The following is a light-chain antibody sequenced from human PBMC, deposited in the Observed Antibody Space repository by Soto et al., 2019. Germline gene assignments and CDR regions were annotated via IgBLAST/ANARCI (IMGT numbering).Light chain of an antibody. Sequence: EIVLTQSPGTLSLSPGERATLSCRASQSVSSSYLAWYQQKPGQAPRRLIYGASSRATGIPDRFSGSGSGTDFTLTISRLEPEDFAVYYCQQYKTCGQGTKVDIK. CDR1: QSVSSSY. CDR3: QQYKT. J-gene: IGKJ1*01. CDR2: GAS. V-gene: IGKV3-20*01.